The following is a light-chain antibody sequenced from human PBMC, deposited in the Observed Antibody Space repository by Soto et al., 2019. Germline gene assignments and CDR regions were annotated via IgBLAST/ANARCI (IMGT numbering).Light chain of an antibody. CDR1: QSISNNY. Sequence: EIVLTQSPGTLSLSPGERATLSCRASQSISNNYLAWYQQKPGQAPRLLIHDASNRATGIPDRFSGSGSGTDFTLTLSRLEPEDCAVYYCQQCATSPLTFGQWTKVEIK. J-gene: IGKJ1*01. CDR3: QQCATSPLT. CDR2: DAS. V-gene: IGKV3-20*01.